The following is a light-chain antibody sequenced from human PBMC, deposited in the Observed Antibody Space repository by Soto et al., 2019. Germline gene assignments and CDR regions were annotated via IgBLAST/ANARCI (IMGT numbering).Light chain of an antibody. CDR2: DVS. V-gene: IGLV2-14*01. CDR1: SSDVGGYNY. Sequence: QSALTQPASVSGSPGQSITISCTGTSSDVGGYNYVSWYQQHPGKAPKLMIFDVSDRPSGVSIRFSGSKSGNTASLTISGLQADDEADYYCSSHTTSSTRVFGTGTKLTVL. CDR3: SSHTTSSTRV. J-gene: IGLJ1*01.